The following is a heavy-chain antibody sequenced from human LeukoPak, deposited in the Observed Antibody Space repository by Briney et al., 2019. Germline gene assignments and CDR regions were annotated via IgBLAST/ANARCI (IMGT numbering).Heavy chain of an antibody. D-gene: IGHD3-22*01. CDR2: KSDGST. V-gene: IGHV3-74*01. CDR1: GFTFSTYW. CDR3: ARAPSEIGGYYPEYFRH. J-gene: IGHJ1*01. Sequence: GGSLRLSRAASGFTFSTYWMHWVRQAPGKGLVWVSRKSDGSTNYADSVKGRFTISRDNAKNTVSLQMNSLRPEDTGVYYCARAPSEIGGYYPEYFRHWGQGTLVTVSS.